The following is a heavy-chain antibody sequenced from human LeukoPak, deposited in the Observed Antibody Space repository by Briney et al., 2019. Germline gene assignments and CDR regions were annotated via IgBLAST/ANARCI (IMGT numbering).Heavy chain of an antibody. J-gene: IGHJ4*02. CDR2: IDWDGDK. V-gene: IGHV2-70*11. CDR1: GFSLSTSGMC. Sequence: ESGPTLVNPTQTLTLSCTFSGFSLSTSGMCVSWIRQPPGKVLEWLARIDWDGDKYYNTSLKTRLTISKDTSKNQVVLTMANMDPVDTATYYCARIRGSRYYFDYWGQGTLVTVSS. CDR3: ARIRGSRYYFDY. D-gene: IGHD6-13*01.